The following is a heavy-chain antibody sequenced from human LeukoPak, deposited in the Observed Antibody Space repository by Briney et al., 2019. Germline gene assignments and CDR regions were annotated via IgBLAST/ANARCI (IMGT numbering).Heavy chain of an antibody. J-gene: IGHJ4*02. CDR3: ARQEARAFEY. Sequence: SETLSLTCTVSGGSISTYYWTWIRQSPGKGLEWIGYIYTTGKTKYNPSLKSRITISVDTSKNQFSLKLNSVTAADTAVYYCARQEARAFEYWGQGTLVTLSS. D-gene: IGHD3-10*01. CDR2: IYTTGKT. V-gene: IGHV4-4*09. CDR1: GGSISTYY.